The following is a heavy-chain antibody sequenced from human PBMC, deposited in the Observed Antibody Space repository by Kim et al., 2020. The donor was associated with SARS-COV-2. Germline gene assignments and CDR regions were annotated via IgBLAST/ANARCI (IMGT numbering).Heavy chain of an antibody. CDR1: GFTFSSYG. V-gene: IGHV3-33*08. J-gene: IGHJ3*02. CDR2: IWYDGSNK. D-gene: IGHD3-22*01. Sequence: GGSLRLSCAASGFTFSSYGMHWVRQAPGKGLEWVAVIWYDGSNKYYADSVKGRFTISRDNSKNTLYLQMNSLRAEDTAVYYCAVYYYDSSGYPYDAFDIWGQGTMVTVSS. CDR3: AVYYYDSSGYPYDAFDI.